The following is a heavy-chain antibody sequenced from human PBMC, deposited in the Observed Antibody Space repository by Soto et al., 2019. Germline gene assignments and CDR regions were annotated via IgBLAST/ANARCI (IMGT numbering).Heavy chain of an antibody. CDR2: ISGSGDGT. CDR1: GFTFSSFA. V-gene: IGHV3-23*01. CDR3: AGPGYSSQDY. D-gene: IGHD5-18*01. J-gene: IGHJ4*02. Sequence: GGSLRLSCAASGFTFSSFALSWVRQAPGKGLEWVSAISGSGDGTDYADSVKGRFTISRDNSKNTLYLQMNSLRAEDTAVYYCAGPGYSSQDYWGQGALVTVS.